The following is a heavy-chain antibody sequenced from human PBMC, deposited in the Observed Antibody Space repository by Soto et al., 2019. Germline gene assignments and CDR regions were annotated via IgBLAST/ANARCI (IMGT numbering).Heavy chain of an antibody. CDR2: IYYSGST. Sequence: SETLSLTCTVAGGYISSYYWSWIRPHPGKGLEWIGHIYYSGSTNYNPSLKSRVTISEDTSKNQFSLKLSSVTAADTAVYYCARGRANIVVEYFDYWGQGTLVTGTS. CDR1: GGYISSYY. V-gene: IGHV4-59*01. J-gene: IGHJ4*02. D-gene: IGHD2-15*01. CDR3: ARGRANIVVEYFDY.